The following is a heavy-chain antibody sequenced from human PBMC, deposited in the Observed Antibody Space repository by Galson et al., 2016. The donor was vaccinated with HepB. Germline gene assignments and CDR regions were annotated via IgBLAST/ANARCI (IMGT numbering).Heavy chain of an antibody. CDR3: VRGTLGYLDH. Sequence: VRQAPGKGLEWVSVIYSGGSTYYADSVKGRFTMSRDESKKMLYLQMNNLRAEDTALYYCVRGTLGYLDHWGQGTPVTVSS. CDR2: IYSGGST. V-gene: IGHV3-53*01. J-gene: IGHJ4*02. D-gene: IGHD6-13*01.